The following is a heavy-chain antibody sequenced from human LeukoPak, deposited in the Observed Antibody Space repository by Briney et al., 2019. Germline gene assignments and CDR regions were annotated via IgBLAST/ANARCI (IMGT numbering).Heavy chain of an antibody. CDR2: ISAYNGNT. CDR3: ARPTVAGRRDWFDP. Sequence: ASVKVSCKASGYTFTGYYMHWVRQAPGQGLEWMGWISAYNGNTNYAQKLQGRVTMTTDTSTSTAYMELRSLRSDDTAVYYCARPTVAGRRDWFDPWGQGTLVTVSS. J-gene: IGHJ5*02. CDR1: GYTFTGYY. D-gene: IGHD6-19*01. V-gene: IGHV1-18*04.